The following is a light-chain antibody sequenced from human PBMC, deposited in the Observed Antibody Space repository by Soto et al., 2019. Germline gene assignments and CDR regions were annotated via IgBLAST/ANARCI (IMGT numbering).Light chain of an antibody. CDR2: EVS. CDR1: SSDVGGYNY. J-gene: IGLJ1*01. CDR3: SSYTSSGTLYV. V-gene: IGLV2-14*01. Sequence: QSALTQPASVSGSPGQSITISCTGTSSDVGGYNYVSWYQQHPGKAPKLMIYEVSNRPSGVSNRFSGSKSGNTASLTISGFQAEDEDDYYCSSYTSSGTLYVFGTGTKLTVL.